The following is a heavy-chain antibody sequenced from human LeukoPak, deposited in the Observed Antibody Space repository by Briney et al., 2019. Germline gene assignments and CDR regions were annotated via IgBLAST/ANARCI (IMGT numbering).Heavy chain of an antibody. CDR1: GDSITSSDHY. D-gene: IGHD1-26*01. J-gene: IGHJ4*02. CDR3: ARLLFRWELDY. CDR2: IYYSGST. Sequence: SETLSLTCTLSGDSITSSDHYWVWIRQSPGKGLEWIGSIYYSGSTYYNPSLKSRVTISVDTSKNQFSLKLSSVTAADTAVYYCARLLFRWELDYWGQGTLVTVSS. V-gene: IGHV4-39*01.